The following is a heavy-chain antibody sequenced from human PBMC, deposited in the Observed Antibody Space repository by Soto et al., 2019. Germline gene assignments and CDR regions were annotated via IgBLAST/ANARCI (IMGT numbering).Heavy chain of an antibody. CDR3: AKEGCSGGSCSDGYYYYYMDV. Sequence: SLKISCAASGFTFDDYAMHWVRQAPGKGLEWVSGISWNSGSIGYADSVKGRFTISRDNAKNSLYLQMNSLRAEDTALYYCAKEGCSGGSCSDGYYYYYMDVWGKGTTVTVSS. CDR2: ISWNSGSI. D-gene: IGHD2-15*01. J-gene: IGHJ6*03. V-gene: IGHV3-9*01. CDR1: GFTFDDYA.